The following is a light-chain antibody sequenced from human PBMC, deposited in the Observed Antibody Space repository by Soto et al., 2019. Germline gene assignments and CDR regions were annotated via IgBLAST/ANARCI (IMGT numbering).Light chain of an antibody. CDR3: QQYHSFSRT. CDR2: KPS. J-gene: IGKJ1*01. CDR1: QSISVW. V-gene: IGKV1-5*03. Sequence: DIQMTQSPSTLSASVGVRVTITCRASQSISVWLAWYQQKPGKAPKPLIYKPSSLESGVPSRFSGSGSGTEFTLTISSLQPDDFATYFCQQYHSFSRTFGPGTRVEIK.